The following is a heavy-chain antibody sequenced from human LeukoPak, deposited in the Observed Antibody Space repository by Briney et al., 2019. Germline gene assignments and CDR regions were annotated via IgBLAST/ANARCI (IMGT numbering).Heavy chain of an antibody. D-gene: IGHD2-21*02. CDR1: GFSFSSYW. CDR2: IKQDGSEK. CDR3: AREGAYCGGDCYSVSDFDY. V-gene: IGHV3-7*01. J-gene: IGHJ4*02. Sequence: GGSLRLSCAASGFSFSSYWMSWVRQAPGKGLEWVANIKQDGSEKYYVDSVKGRFTISRDNAKNSLYLQMNSLRAEDTAVYYCAREGAYCGGDCYSVSDFDYWGQGTLVTVSS.